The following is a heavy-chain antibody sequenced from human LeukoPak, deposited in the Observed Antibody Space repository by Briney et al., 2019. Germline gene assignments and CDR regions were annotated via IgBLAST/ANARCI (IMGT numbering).Heavy chain of an antibody. CDR1: GFTFSNYW. CDR3: AREKSPSLLWFGRGYFDY. J-gene: IGHJ4*02. V-gene: IGHV3-7*01. CDR2: IKQDGSEK. Sequence: GGSLRLSCAASGFTFSNYWMSWVRQAPGKGLEWVANIKQDGSEKYYVDSVKGRFTISRDNAKNSLYLQMNSLRAEDTAVYYCAREKSPSLLWFGRGYFDYWGQGTLVTVSS. D-gene: IGHD3-10*01.